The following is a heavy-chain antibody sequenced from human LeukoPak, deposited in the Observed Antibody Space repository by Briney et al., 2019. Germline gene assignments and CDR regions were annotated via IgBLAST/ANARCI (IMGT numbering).Heavy chain of an antibody. Sequence: ASVKVSCKASGYTFTGYYIHWVRQAPGQGLEWMGWINPNSGGTNYAQKFQGRVTMTRDTSISTAYMELSRLRSDDTAVYYCARDDKYSSGWYLSWGQGTLVTVSS. CDR3: ARDDKYSSGWYLS. D-gene: IGHD6-19*01. V-gene: IGHV1-2*02. CDR1: GYTFTGYY. CDR2: INPNSGGT. J-gene: IGHJ4*02.